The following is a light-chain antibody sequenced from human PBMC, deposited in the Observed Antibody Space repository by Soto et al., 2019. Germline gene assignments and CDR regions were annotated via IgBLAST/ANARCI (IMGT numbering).Light chain of an antibody. J-gene: IGKJ5*01. CDR2: DTS. Sequence: ILMKQCPDTQSVCPGDRDTLSCMVSQSVGINLAWYQQKPGQAPRLLIYDTSTRATGIPARFSGGGSGTEFTLTISSLQPEDFAVYYCQQYSNWPPITFGEGTRLEIK. CDR3: QQYSNWPPIT. V-gene: IGKV3-15*01. CDR1: QSVGIN.